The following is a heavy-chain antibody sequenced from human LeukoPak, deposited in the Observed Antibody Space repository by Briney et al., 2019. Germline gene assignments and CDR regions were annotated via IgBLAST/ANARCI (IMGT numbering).Heavy chain of an antibody. Sequence: PSETLSLTCIVSGASITTYSWNWLRQSPGKGLEWIGYFSLSGTTSYTSSPKSRVTISRDTSKNQLSLKLTSVTAADTAVYYCARWDERDWAFGTWGPGTLVTVSS. CDR2: FSLSGTT. V-gene: IGHV4-59*08. D-gene: IGHD2-21*02. J-gene: IGHJ5*02. CDR1: GASITTYS. CDR3: ARWDERDWAFGT.